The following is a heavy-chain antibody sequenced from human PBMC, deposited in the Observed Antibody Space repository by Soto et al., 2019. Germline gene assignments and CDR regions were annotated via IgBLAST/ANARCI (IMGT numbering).Heavy chain of an antibody. V-gene: IGHV4-34*01. CDR2: INHSGST. D-gene: IGHD3-16*02. J-gene: IGHJ4*02. CDR3: ARVGHDYIWGSYRPYYFDY. CDR1: GGSFSGYY. Sequence: SETLSLTCAVYGGSFSGYYWSWIRQPPGKGLEWIGEINHSGSTNYNPSLKSRVTISVDTSKNQFSLKLSSVTAADTAVYYCARVGHDYIWGSYRPYYFDYWGQGTLVTVSS.